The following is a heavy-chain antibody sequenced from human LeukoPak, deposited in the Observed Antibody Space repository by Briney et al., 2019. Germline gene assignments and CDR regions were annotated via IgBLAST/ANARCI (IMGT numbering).Heavy chain of an antibody. CDR2: ISSSGSTI. D-gene: IGHD5-12*01. CDR3: ARVRASGWGYALYYYYYMDV. Sequence: GGSLRLSCAASGFTFSDYYMSWIRQAPGKGLEWVSYISSSGSTIYYADSVKGRFTISRDNAKNSLYLQMNSLRAEDTAVYYCARVRASGWGYALYYYYYMDVWGKGTTVTVSS. J-gene: IGHJ6*03. CDR1: GFTFSDYY. V-gene: IGHV3-11*04.